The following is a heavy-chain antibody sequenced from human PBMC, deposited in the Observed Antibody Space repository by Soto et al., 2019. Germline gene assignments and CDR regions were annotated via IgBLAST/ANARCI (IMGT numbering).Heavy chain of an antibody. CDR2: IWYDGSNK. J-gene: IGHJ6*02. D-gene: IGHD3-22*01. Sequence: GGSLRLSCAASGFTFSSYGMHWVRQAPGKGLEWVAVIWYDGSNKYYADSVKGRFTISRDNSKNTLYLQMNSLRAEDTAVYYCARDTTVRYYYDSSGYFGPGPNYYYYGMDVWGQGTTVTVSS. CDR1: GFTFSSYG. CDR3: ARDTTVRYYYDSSGYFGPGPNYYYYGMDV. V-gene: IGHV3-33*01.